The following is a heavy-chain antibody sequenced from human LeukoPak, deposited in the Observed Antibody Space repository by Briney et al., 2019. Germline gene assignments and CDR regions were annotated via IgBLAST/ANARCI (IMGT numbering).Heavy chain of an antibody. CDR1: GFTFSTYT. Sequence: GGSLRLSCAASGFTFSTYTMHWVRQAPGKGLEWVGRIKSKTDGGTTDYAAPVKGRFTISRDDSKNTLYLQMNSLKTEDTAVYYCTTDDYGDYWAFDIWGQGTMVTVSS. J-gene: IGHJ3*02. CDR2: IKSKTDGGTT. V-gene: IGHV3-15*01. D-gene: IGHD4-17*01. CDR3: TTDDYGDYWAFDI.